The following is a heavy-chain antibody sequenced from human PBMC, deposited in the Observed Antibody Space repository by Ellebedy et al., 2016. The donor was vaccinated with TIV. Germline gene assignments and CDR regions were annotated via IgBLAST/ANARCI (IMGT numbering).Heavy chain of an antibody. Sequence: GESLKISXAASGMTFSSYGMHWVRQAPGKGLEWVALVWYDGSIEYYADSVKGRFTVSRDNSKNTLYLQINSLRAEDTAVYYCAKDPAGFLEWVWGKGTTVTVSS. V-gene: IGHV3-33*06. CDR2: VWYDGSIE. J-gene: IGHJ6*04. CDR1: GMTFSSYG. D-gene: IGHD3-3*01. CDR3: AKDPAGFLEWV.